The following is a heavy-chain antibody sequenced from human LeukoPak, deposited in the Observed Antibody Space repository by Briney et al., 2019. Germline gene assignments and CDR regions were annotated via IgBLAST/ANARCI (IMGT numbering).Heavy chain of an antibody. CDR3: ARDLFGSYYFDY. CDR1: GFTFSSYS. CDR2: ISSSSSYI. Sequence: PGGSLRLSCAASGFTFSSYSMNWVRQAPGKGLEWVSSISSSSSYIYYADSVKGRFTISRDNAKNSLYLQMNSLRAEDTAVYYCARDLFGSYYFDYWGQGTLVTVSS. V-gene: IGHV3-21*01. D-gene: IGHD3-10*01. J-gene: IGHJ4*02.